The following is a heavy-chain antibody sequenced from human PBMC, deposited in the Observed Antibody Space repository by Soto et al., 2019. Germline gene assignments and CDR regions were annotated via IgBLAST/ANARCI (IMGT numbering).Heavy chain of an antibody. CDR3: ARKYSSRVWGIAVAGIVENWFDP. D-gene: IGHD6-19*01. J-gene: IGHJ5*02. CDR2: IYYSGST. CDR1: GGSISSYY. Sequence: SETLSLTCTVSGGSISSYYWSCIRQPPGKGLEWIGYIYYSGSTNYNPSLKSRVTISVDTSKNQFSLNLSSVTAADTAVYYCARKYSSRVWGIAVAGIVENWFDPWGQGTLVTVSS. V-gene: IGHV4-59*01.